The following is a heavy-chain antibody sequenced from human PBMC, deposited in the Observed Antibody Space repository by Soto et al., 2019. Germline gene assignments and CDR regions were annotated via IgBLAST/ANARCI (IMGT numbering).Heavy chain of an antibody. CDR3: ARVRGWSYYYYYMDV. D-gene: IGHD3-3*01. V-gene: IGHV1-8*01. CDR2: INPNSGNT. CDR1: GYTFTSYD. Sequence: ASVKVSCKASGYTFTSYDINCVRQATGQGLEWMGSINPNSGNTGYAQKFQGRVTMTRNTSISTAYMELSSLRSEDTAVYYCARVRGWSYYYYYMDVWGKGTTVTVSS. J-gene: IGHJ6*03.